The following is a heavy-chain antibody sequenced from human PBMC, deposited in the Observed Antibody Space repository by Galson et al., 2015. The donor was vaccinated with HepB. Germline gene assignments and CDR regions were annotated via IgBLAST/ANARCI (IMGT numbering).Heavy chain of an antibody. CDR2: IYPGDSDT. D-gene: IGHD6-19*01. J-gene: IGHJ6*02. CDR1: GYSFTSYW. CDR3: ARTVGERGIAVAGQAYYYYYGMDV. V-gene: IGHV5-51*01. Sequence: QSGAEVKKPGESLRISCKGSGYSFTSYWISWVRQMPGKGLEWMGIIYPGDSDTRYSPSFQGQVTISVDKSISTAYLQWSSLKASDTAMYYCARTVGERGIAVAGQAYYYYYGMDVWGQGTTVTVSS.